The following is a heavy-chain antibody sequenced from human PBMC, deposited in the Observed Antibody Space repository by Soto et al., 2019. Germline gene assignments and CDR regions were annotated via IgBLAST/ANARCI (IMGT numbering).Heavy chain of an antibody. CDR1: GFTFSSYA. V-gene: IGHV3-30-3*01. CDR2: ISYDGSNK. Sequence: GGSLRLSCAASGFTFSSYAMHWVRQAPGKGLEWVAVISYDGSNKYYADSVKGRFTISRDNSKNTLYLQMNSLRAEDTSVYYCARDINCGGDCYTDAFDIWGQGTMVTVSS. CDR3: ARDINCGGDCYTDAFDI. D-gene: IGHD2-21*01. J-gene: IGHJ3*02.